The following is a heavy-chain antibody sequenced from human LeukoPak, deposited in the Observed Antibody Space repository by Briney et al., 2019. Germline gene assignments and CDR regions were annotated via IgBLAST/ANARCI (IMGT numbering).Heavy chain of an antibody. J-gene: IGHJ4*02. CDR3: ASYYDFWSGNPVDY. CDR1: GFTFSSYA. V-gene: IGHV3-23*01. Sequence: GGSLRLSCAASGFTFSSYAMSWVRQAPGKGLEWVSTISGSGGSTYYADSVRGRFTISRDNSKNTLCLQMNSLRAEDTAVYYCASYYDFWSGNPVDYWGQGTLVTVSS. D-gene: IGHD3-3*01. CDR2: ISGSGGST.